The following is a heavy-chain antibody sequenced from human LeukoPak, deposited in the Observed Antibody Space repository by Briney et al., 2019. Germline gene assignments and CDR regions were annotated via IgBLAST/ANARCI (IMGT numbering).Heavy chain of an antibody. J-gene: IGHJ6*02. Sequence: GGSLRLSCAASGFTFSSYEMNWVRQAPGKGLEWVSYISSSGSPIYYADSVKGRFTISRDNAKNSLYLQMNSLRAEDTAVYYCAREGGDLPSGYYYGMDVWGLGTTVTVSS. CDR3: AREGGDLPSGYYYGMDV. V-gene: IGHV3-48*03. CDR1: GFTFSSYE. CDR2: ISSSGSPI. D-gene: IGHD4-17*01.